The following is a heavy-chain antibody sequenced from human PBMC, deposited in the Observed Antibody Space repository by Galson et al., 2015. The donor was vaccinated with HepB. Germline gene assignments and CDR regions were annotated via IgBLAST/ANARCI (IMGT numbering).Heavy chain of an antibody. CDR3: AKLSKSWYYYYYGMDV. CDR1: GFTFSSYA. CDR2: ISGSGGST. J-gene: IGHJ6*02. Sequence: SLRLSCAASGFTFSSYAMSWVRQAPGKGLEWVSAISGSGGSTYYADSVKGRFTISRDNSKNTLYLQMNSLRAEDTAVYYCAKLSKSWYYYYYGMDVWGQGTTV. D-gene: IGHD6-13*01. V-gene: IGHV3-23*01.